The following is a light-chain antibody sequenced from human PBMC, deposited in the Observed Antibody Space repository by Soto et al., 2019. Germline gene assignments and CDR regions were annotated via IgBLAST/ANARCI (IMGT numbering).Light chain of an antibody. CDR2: EVT. CDR1: SSDIAGHKY. CDR3: SSYSSTSTVV. Sequence: QSALTQPASVSGSPGQSITISCTGTSSDIAGHKYVSWYQQHPGQAPKLIIFEVTNRPSGVSSRFSASKSGDTASLIISGLQAEDEADYFCSSYSSTSTVVFGGGTKLTVL. V-gene: IGLV2-14*01. J-gene: IGLJ2*01.